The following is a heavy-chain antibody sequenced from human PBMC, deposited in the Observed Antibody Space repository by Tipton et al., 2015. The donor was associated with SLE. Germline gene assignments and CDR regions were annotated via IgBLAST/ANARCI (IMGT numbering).Heavy chain of an antibody. J-gene: IGHJ1*01. Sequence: TLSLTCTVSGGSISSSSYYWGWIRQPPGKGLEGIGSIYYSGSTYYNPSLKSRVTISVDTSKNQFSLKLSSVTAADTAVYYCARRIAAVQHWGQGTLVTVSS. D-gene: IGHD6-6*01. CDR2: IYYSGST. CDR1: GGSISSSSYY. CDR3: ARRIAAVQH. V-gene: IGHV4-39*01.